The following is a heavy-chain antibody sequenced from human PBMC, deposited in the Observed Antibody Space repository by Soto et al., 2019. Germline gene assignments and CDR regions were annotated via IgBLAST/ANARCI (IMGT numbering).Heavy chain of an antibody. CDR2: IWYDGSNK. CDR3: ARDINGNLPYYYYGMDV. V-gene: IGHV3-33*01. Sequence: GGSLRLSCAASGFTFSSYGMHWVRQAPGKGLEWVAVIWYDGSNKYYADSVKGRFTISRDNSKNTLYLQMNSLRAEDTAVYYCARDINGNLPYYYYGMDVWGQGTTVTAP. J-gene: IGHJ6*02. CDR1: GFTFSSYG. D-gene: IGHD3-10*01.